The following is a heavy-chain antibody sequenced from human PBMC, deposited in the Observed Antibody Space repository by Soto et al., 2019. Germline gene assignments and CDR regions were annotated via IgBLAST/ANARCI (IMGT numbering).Heavy chain of an antibody. V-gene: IGHV4-4*07. CDR3: ATGQVALVPGIISGWNWFDP. CDR1: GVSISKYY. J-gene: IGHJ5*02. Sequence: SETLSLTCTVSGVSISKYYWSWIRQPAGKGLEWIGRMFYSGYTNYNPSLKGRVTMSVDTSKNQFSLKLRSVTAADTAVYYCATGQVALVPGIISGWNWFDPWGQGALVTVSS. D-gene: IGHD3-16*01. CDR2: MFYSGYT.